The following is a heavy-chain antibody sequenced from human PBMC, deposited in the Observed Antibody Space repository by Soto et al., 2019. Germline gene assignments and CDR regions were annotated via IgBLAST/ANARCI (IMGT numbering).Heavy chain of an antibody. J-gene: IGHJ4*02. Sequence: PGGSLRLSCAASGFTFSSYAMSWVRQAPGKGLEWVSAISGSGGSTYYADSVKGRFTISRDNSKNTLYLQMNSLRAEDTAVYYCAKGWYYYDSSGFIVLDYWGQGTLVTVSS. V-gene: IGHV3-23*01. CDR3: AKGWYYYDSSGFIVLDY. D-gene: IGHD3-22*01. CDR1: GFTFSSYA. CDR2: ISGSGGST.